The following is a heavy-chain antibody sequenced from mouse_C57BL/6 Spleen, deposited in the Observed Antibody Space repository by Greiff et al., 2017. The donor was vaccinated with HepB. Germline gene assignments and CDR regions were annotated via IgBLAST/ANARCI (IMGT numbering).Heavy chain of an antibody. J-gene: IGHJ2*01. CDR3: ASISSLDY. CDR2: INPSSGYT. V-gene: IGHV1-4*01. Sequence: LVESGAELARPGASVKMSCKASGYTFTSYTMHWVKQRPGQGLEWIGYINPSSGYTKYNQKFKDKATLTADKSSSTAYMQLSSLTSEDSAVYYCASISSLDYWGQGTTLTVSS. CDR1: GYTFTSYT. D-gene: IGHD1-1*01.